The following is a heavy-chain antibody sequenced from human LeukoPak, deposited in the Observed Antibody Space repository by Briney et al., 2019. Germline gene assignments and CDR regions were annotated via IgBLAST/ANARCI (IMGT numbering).Heavy chain of an antibody. CDR1: GGSISSYY. CDR3: ARQSFYYYDSSGYFDY. CDR2: IYYSGST. J-gene: IGHJ4*02. Sequence: SETLSLTCTVSGGSISSYYWSWIRQPPGKGLEWIGYIYYSGSTNYNPSLKSRVTISVDTSKNQFSLKLTSVTAADTAVYYCARQSFYYYDSSGYFDYWGQGTLVTVSS. V-gene: IGHV4-59*01. D-gene: IGHD3-22*01.